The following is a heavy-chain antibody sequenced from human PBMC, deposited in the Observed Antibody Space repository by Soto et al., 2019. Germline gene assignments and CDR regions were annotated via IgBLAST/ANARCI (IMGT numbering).Heavy chain of an antibody. D-gene: IGHD2-2*01. V-gene: IGHV1-69*13. Sequence: VASVKVSCKASGYTFSSYAISWVRQAPGQGLEWMGGIIPIFGTANYAQKFQGRVTITADESTSTAYMELSSLRSEDTAVYYCARCRLRAPEDIVLVPAAHCSYYYYGMDVWGQGTTVTVSS. J-gene: IGHJ6*02. CDR2: IIPIFGTA. CDR3: ARCRLRAPEDIVLVPAAHCSYYYYGMDV. CDR1: GYTFSSYA.